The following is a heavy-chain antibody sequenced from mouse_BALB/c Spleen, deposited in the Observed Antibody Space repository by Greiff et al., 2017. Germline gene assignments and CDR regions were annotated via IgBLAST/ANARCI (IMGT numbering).Heavy chain of an antibody. Sequence: QVQLKESGPGLVQPSQSLSITCTVSGFSLTSYGVHWVRQSPGKGLEWLGVIWSGGSTDYNAAFISRLSISKDNSKSQVFFKMNSLQANDTAIYYCARNWIYYDYDGDAMDYWGQGTSVTVSS. CDR2: IWSGGST. J-gene: IGHJ4*01. CDR1: GFSLTSYG. V-gene: IGHV2-2*02. D-gene: IGHD2-4*01. CDR3: ARNWIYYDYDGDAMDY.